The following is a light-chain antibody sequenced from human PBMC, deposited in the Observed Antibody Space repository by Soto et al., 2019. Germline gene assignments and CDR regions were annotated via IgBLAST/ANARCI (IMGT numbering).Light chain of an antibody. Sequence: DIQMTQSPSTLSVSVGDRVTITCWASQTISSWLAWYQQKPGKAPKLLIYKAPTLKSGVPSRLRGSGYGTELTITISSMKNDDFETYYCQHYNSYSEAFGQGTKVDIK. J-gene: IGKJ1*01. CDR1: QTISSW. CDR2: KAP. CDR3: QHYNSYSEA. V-gene: IGKV1-5*03.